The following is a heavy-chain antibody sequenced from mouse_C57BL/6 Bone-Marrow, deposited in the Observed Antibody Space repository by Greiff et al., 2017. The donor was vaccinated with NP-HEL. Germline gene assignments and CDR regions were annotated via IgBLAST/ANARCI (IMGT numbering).Heavy chain of an antibody. CDR3: ARAGWLPLYWYFDV. CDR2: ISYDGSN. D-gene: IGHD2-3*01. J-gene: IGHJ1*03. V-gene: IGHV3-6*01. Sequence: VQLKESGPGLVKPSQSLSLTCSVTGYSITSGYYWNWIRQFPGNKLEWMGYISYDGSNNYNPSLKNRISITRDTSKNQFFLKLNSVTTEDTATYYCARAGWLPLYWYFDVWGTGTTVTVSS. CDR1: GYSITSGYY.